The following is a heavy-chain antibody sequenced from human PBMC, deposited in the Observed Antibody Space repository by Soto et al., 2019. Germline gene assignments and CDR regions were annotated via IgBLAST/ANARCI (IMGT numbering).Heavy chain of an antibody. V-gene: IGHV1-18*01. Sequence: ASVKVSCKASGYTFTSYGISWVRQAPGQGLEWMGWISAYNGNTNYAQKLQGRVTMTTDTSTSTAYMELRSLRSDDTAVYYRARDAGYCSGGSCYPDAFDIWGQGTMVTVSS. CDR1: GYTFTSYG. CDR3: ARDAGYCSGGSCYPDAFDI. D-gene: IGHD2-15*01. J-gene: IGHJ3*02. CDR2: ISAYNGNT.